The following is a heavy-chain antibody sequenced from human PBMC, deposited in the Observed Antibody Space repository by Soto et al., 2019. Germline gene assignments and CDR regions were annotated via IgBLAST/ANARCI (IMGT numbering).Heavy chain of an antibody. CDR2: ISYDGSNK. CDR3: ARDPGGLRELPLPLSIDY. CDR1: GFTFSSYA. J-gene: IGHJ4*02. D-gene: IGHD1-26*01. V-gene: IGHV3-30-3*01. Sequence: PGGSLRLSCAASGFTFSSYAIHWVRQAPGKGLEWVAVISYDGSNKYYADSVKGRFTISRDNSKNTLYLQMNSLRAEDTAVYYCARDPGGLRELPLPLSIDYWGQGTLVTVSS.